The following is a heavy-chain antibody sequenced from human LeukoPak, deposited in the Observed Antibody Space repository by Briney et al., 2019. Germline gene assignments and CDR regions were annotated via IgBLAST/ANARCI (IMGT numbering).Heavy chain of an antibody. Sequence: GGSLRLSCAASGFTFSDYWMHWVRQAPGKGLMGVSRINTDGSTTTYADSVKGRFTISRDNAKNSLYLQMNSLRAEDTAVYYCARAPYCSGGSCYSVLFFDYWGQGTLVTVSS. CDR2: INTDGSTT. CDR1: GFTFSDYW. V-gene: IGHV3-74*01. J-gene: IGHJ4*02. CDR3: ARAPYCSGGSCYSVLFFDY. D-gene: IGHD2-15*01.